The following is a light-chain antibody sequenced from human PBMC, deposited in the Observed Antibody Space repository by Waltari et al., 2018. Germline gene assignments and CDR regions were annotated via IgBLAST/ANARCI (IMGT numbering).Light chain of an antibody. CDR3: QQTYSPPRT. Sequence: EIVLTQSPGTLSLSPGERATLPCRASQSVSSSYLAWYQQKPGQAPRLLIYGASSRATGIPDRFSGSGSGTDFTLTISRLEPEDFAVYYCQQTYSPPRTFGQGTKVEVK. CDR2: GAS. J-gene: IGKJ1*01. V-gene: IGKV3-20*01. CDR1: QSVSSSY.